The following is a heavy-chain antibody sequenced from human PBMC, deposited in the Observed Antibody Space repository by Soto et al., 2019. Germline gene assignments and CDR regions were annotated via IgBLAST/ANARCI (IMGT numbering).Heavy chain of an antibody. D-gene: IGHD2-2*01. CDR1: GFTFTNYL. CDR3: AKDTYSRSWYF. Sequence: PGGSLRLSCAASGFTFTNYLMTWVRQAPGKGLEWVSSIDKSGGDTYYADSEKGRFTISRDNSKNTLYLQMNGLRAEDTALYYCAKDTYSRSWYFWGQGTLVTVSS. J-gene: IGHJ4*02. V-gene: IGHV3-23*05. CDR2: IDKSGGDT.